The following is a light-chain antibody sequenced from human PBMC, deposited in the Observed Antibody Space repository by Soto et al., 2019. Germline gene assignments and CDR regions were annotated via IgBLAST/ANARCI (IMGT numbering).Light chain of an antibody. Sequence: HSALTQPASVSGSPGQSITISCTGTFSDVGSYNLVSWYQQHPGKAPKLMIYEDTKRPSGVSNRFSGSKSGYTASLTISGLQAEDEADYYCCSYAGSSTVVFGGGTKLTVL. J-gene: IGLJ2*01. V-gene: IGLV2-23*01. CDR3: CSYAGSSTVV. CDR1: FSDVGSYNL. CDR2: EDT.